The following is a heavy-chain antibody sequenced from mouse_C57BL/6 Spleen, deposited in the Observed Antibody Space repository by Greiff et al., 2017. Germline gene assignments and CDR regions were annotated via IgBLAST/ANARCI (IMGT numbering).Heavy chain of an antibody. V-gene: IGHV1-80*01. Sequence: QVQLKQSGAELVKPGASVKISCKASGYAFSSYWMNWVKQRPGKGLELIGQIYPGDGDTNYNGKFKGKATLTADKSSSTAYMQLSSLTSEDSAVYFCARSGGSSYWYFDVWGTGTTVTVSS. CDR1: GYAFSSYW. CDR2: IYPGDGDT. D-gene: IGHD1-1*01. CDR3: ARSGGSSYWYFDV. J-gene: IGHJ1*03.